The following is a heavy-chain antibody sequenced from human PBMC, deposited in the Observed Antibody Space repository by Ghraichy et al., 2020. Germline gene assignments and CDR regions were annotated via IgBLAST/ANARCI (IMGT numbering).Heavy chain of an antibody. CDR3: ARGLPFGVVIPRGKWFDP. Sequence: SETLSLTCAVYGGSFSGYYWSWIRQPPGKGLEWIGEINHSGSTNYNPSLKSRVTISVDTSKNQFSLKLSSVTAADTAVYYCARGLPFGVVIPRGKWFDPWSQGTLVTVSS. CDR2: INHSGST. V-gene: IGHV4-34*01. D-gene: IGHD3-3*01. CDR1: GGSFSGYY. J-gene: IGHJ5*02.